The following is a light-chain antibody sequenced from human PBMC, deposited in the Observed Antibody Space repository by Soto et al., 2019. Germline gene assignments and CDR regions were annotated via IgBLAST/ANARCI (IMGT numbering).Light chain of an antibody. V-gene: IGLV3-21*02. CDR2: DDG. CDR1: NIEIKS. Sequence: SYELTQPPSVSVAPGQTARLTCGGNNIEIKSVHWYQQKPGQAAVLVVYDDGDRTTGIPERFSGSKSGNTATLTTSRVEAGDEADYYCQVWDTTNTVIFGGGTKVTVL. J-gene: IGLJ2*01. CDR3: QVWDTTNTVI.